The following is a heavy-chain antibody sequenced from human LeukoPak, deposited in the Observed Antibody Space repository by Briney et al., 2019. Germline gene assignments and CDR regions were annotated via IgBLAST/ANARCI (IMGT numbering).Heavy chain of an antibody. V-gene: IGHV5-51*01. CDR1: GYSFTSYW. CDR3: ARLVASYGDYYYGMDV. J-gene: IGHJ6*02. CDR2: IYPGDSDT. Sequence: GESLKISCQGSGYSFTSYWIGWVRQMPGKGLEWMGIIYPGDSDTRYSPSFQGQVTISADKSISTAYLQWSSLKASDTAMYYCARLVASYGDYYYGMDVWGQGTTVTVSS. D-gene: IGHD5-18*01.